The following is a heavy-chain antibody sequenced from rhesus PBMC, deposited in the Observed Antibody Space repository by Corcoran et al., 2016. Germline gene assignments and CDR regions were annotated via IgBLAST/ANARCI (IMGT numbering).Heavy chain of an antibody. Sequence: QVQLVQSGAEVKKPGSSVKVSCKASGYTFTDYYMHWVRQAPRQGLEWMGWINPYTGNKKYEQKFQGRVTMTRDTSTSTAYMELSSLRSEDTAVYYCARAREYLDFFDVWGPGVLITVSS. CDR3: ARAREYLDFFDV. CDR2: INPYTGNK. J-gene: IGHJ5-1*01. CDR1: GYTFTDYY. D-gene: IGHD3-3*01. V-gene: IGHV1S2*01.